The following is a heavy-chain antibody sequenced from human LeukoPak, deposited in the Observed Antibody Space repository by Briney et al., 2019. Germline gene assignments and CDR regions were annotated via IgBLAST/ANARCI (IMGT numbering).Heavy chain of an antibody. CDR2: INHSGST. V-gene: IGHV4-34*01. CDR3: ARGLGIAAAGRSNWFDP. J-gene: IGHJ5*02. Sequence: SETLSLTCAVYGGSFSGYYWSWIRQPPRKGVEWVGEINHSGSTNYNPSLKSRVTISVDTSKNQFSLKLSSVTAADTAVYYCARGLGIAAAGRSNWFDPWGQGTLVTVSS. D-gene: IGHD6-13*01. CDR1: GGSFSGYY.